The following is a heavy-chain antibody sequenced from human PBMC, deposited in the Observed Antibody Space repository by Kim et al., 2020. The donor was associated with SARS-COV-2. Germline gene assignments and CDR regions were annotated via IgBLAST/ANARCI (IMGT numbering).Heavy chain of an antibody. CDR3: ARAITMVRGVQRAFDI. D-gene: IGHD3-10*01. V-gene: IGHV1-69*01. Sequence: KVQGRVTITADESTSTAYMELSSLRSEDTAVYYCARAITMVRGVQRAFDIWGQGTMVTVSS. J-gene: IGHJ3*02.